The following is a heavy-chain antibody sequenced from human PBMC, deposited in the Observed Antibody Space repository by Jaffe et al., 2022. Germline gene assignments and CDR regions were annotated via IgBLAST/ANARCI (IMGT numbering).Heavy chain of an antibody. Sequence: QVQLQQWGAGLLKPSETLSLTCAVYGGSFSGYYWSWIRQPPGKGLEWIGEINHSGSTNYNPSLKSRVTISVDTSKNQFSLKLSSVTAADTAVYYCARGLESRWLRFGGSSKAFDIWGQGTMVTVSS. D-gene: IGHD5-12*01. CDR3: ARGLESRWLRFGGSSKAFDI. J-gene: IGHJ3*02. V-gene: IGHV4-34*01. CDR1: GGSFSGYY. CDR2: INHSGST.